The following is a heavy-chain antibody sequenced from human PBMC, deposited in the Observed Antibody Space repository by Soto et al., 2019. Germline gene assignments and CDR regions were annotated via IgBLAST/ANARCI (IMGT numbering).Heavy chain of an antibody. D-gene: IGHD3-10*01. CDR1: GFTFSTYW. CDR2: INTDGTTT. J-gene: IGHJ4*02. V-gene: IGHV3-74*01. Sequence: EVQLVESGGGLVQPGGSLRLSCSASGFTFSTYWMHWVRQAPGKGLVWVSRINTDGTTTNYADSVKGRFTISRDNAKSTLWLQMNSLIAEDTAVYYCVRAPEGVNDFWGQGALVTVSS. CDR3: VRAPEGVNDF.